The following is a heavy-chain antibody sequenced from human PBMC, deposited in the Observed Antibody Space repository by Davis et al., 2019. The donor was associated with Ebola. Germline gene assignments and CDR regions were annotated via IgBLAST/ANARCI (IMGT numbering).Heavy chain of an antibody. V-gene: IGHV3-7*03. D-gene: IGHD1-1*01. CDR3: ARDQQLFF. Sequence: GGSLRLSCAVSGFTFSNFWMTWVRQAPGKGLEWVANINQDGSEENYVDSVRGRFTISRDNTQNTLYLQMNSLRVDDTAVYYCARDQQLFFWGQGTLVTVST. CDR2: INQDGSEE. CDR1: GFTFSNFW. J-gene: IGHJ1*01.